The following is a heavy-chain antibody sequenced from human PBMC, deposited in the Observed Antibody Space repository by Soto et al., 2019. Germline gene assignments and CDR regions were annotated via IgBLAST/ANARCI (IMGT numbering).Heavy chain of an antibody. CDR3: ARDRAPYDSSGYYYWFDP. CDR2: IIPIFGTA. Sequence: GASVKVSCKASGGTFSSYGISWVRQAPGQGLEWMGGIIPIFGTANYAQKFQGRVTITADESTSTAYMELSSLRSEDTAVYYCARDRAPYDSSGYYYWFDPWGQGTLVTVSS. V-gene: IGHV1-69*13. J-gene: IGHJ5*02. D-gene: IGHD3-22*01. CDR1: GGTFSSYG.